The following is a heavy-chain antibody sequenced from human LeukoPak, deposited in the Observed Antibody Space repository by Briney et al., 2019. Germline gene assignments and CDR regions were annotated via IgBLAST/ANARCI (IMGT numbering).Heavy chain of an antibody. CDR2: IIPMFGTA. V-gene: IGHV1-69*13. Sequence: SVKVSCKASGYTFTSYDINWVRQATGQGLEWMGGIIPMFGTANYAQKFQGRVTITADESTSTAYMELSSLRSEDTAVYYCARVDRYSSWGNYFDYWGQGTLVTVSS. CDR1: GYTFTSYD. J-gene: IGHJ4*02. CDR3: ARVDRYSSWGNYFDY. D-gene: IGHD6-19*01.